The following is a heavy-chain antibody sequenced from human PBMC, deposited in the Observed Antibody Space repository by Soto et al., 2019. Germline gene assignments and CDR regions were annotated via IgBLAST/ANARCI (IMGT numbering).Heavy chain of an antibody. CDR1: GGSISSGDYF. J-gene: IGHJ6*02. CDR2: ITYSGSS. D-gene: IGHD2-8*01. CDR3: ASPTNYGVDA. Sequence: VQLQESGPGLVKPSQTLSLTCTVSGGSISSGDYFWSWLRQPPGKGLEWIWYITYSGSSYYNPSLKSRVTMSVDTSKNQFSLKLSSVTAADTAVYYCASPTNYGVDALGQGTTVTVSS. V-gene: IGHV4-30-4*01.